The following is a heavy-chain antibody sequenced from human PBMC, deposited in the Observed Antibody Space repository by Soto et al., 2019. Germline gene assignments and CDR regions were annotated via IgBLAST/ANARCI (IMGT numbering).Heavy chain of an antibody. Sequence: GGSLRLSCAASGFTFSTYEFNWVRQAPGRGLEWISYISVSGNIIKYAESVKGRFTISRDDADNSLHLHMSNLRVDDTALYFCVRDTMRASAAASLDYWGQGTQVTVSS. CDR3: VRDTMRASAAASLDY. V-gene: IGHV3-48*03. CDR1: GFTFSTYE. CDR2: ISVSGNII. J-gene: IGHJ4*02. D-gene: IGHD2-2*01.